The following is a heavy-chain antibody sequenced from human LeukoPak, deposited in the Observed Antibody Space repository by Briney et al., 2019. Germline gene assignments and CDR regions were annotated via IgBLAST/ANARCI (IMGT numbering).Heavy chain of an antibody. CDR1: GFIFSDYN. CDR3: AKGLRELWGDAFDM. CDR2: IDSSSSTI. V-gene: IGHV3-48*04. J-gene: IGHJ3*02. D-gene: IGHD3-16*01. Sequence: GGSLRLSCEASGFIFSDYNMNWVRQAPGKGLEWLSFIDSSSSTIYYADSVKGRFAISRDNAKNSLFLQMDSLRAEDTVLYYCAKGLRELWGDAFDMWGQGTMVTVSS.